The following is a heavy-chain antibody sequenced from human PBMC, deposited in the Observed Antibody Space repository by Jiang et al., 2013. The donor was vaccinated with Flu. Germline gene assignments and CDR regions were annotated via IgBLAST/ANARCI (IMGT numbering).Heavy chain of an antibody. J-gene: IGHJ4*02. CDR2: FSGSGGST. V-gene: IGHV3-23*01. CDR1: GFTFSSYA. CDR3: AKDSGPYGDYYDY. Sequence: AASGFTFSSYAMSWVRRLQGRGWSGSQLFSGSGGSTYYADSVKGRFTISRDNSKNTLYLQMNSLRAEDTAVYYCAKDSGPYGDYYDYWGQGTLVTVSS. D-gene: IGHD4-17*01.